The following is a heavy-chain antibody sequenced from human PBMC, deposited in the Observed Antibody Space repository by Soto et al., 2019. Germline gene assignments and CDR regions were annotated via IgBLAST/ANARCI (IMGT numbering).Heavy chain of an antibody. D-gene: IGHD6-19*01. CDR2: ISSGSSTI. V-gene: IGHV3-48*01. CDR3: AKTYSSGRGAFDV. CDR1: GFTFSSYS. Sequence: EVQLVESGGGLVQPGGSLRLSCAASGFTFSSYSMNWVRQAPGKGLEWVSYISSGSSTIYYADSVKGRFTISRDNAQNSLYLQMNSLRAEDTAGYYCAKTYSSGRGAFDVWGQGTMVTVSS. J-gene: IGHJ3*01.